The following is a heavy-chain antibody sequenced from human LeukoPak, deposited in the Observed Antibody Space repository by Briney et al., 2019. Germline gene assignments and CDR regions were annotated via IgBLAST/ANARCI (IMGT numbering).Heavy chain of an antibody. CDR1: GFTFGDYA. V-gene: IGHV3-49*04. CDR3: TKEIGQLWWDTYYYYYMDV. Sequence: PGGSLRLSCTASGFTFGDYAMSWVRQAPGKGLEWVGFIRSKAYGGTTEYAASVKGRFTISRDDSKSIAYLQMNSLKTEDTAVYYCTKEIGQLWWDTYYYYYMDVWGKGTTVTISS. J-gene: IGHJ6*03. D-gene: IGHD5-18*01. CDR2: IRSKAYGGTT.